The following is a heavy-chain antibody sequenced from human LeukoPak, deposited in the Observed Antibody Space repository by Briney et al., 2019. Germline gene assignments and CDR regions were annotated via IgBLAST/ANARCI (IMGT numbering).Heavy chain of an antibody. CDR1: GYIFTNYG. Sequence: ASVNVSCKASGYIFTNYGITWVRQAPGQGLEWMGWINPNSGGTNYAQKFQGRVTMTRDTSISTAYMELSRLRSDDTAVYYCARDRVSSWYYFDYWGQGTLVTVSS. CDR2: INPNSGGT. J-gene: IGHJ4*02. D-gene: IGHD6-13*01. CDR3: ARDRVSSWYYFDY. V-gene: IGHV1-2*02.